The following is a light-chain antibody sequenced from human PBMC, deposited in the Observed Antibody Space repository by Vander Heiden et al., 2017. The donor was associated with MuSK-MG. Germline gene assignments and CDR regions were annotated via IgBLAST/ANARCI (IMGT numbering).Light chain of an antibody. CDR1: QSVSSL. CDR3: QQSSRLPLT. J-gene: IGKJ4*01. CDR2: AAS. V-gene: IGKV3-11*01. Sequence: MLSTQSPALSSLSAEERATPSCSTRQSVSSLLGCYQQPPRPPPRLLDYAASNTATGTPTWFSSSGSGTVIPLTISRLAHEDFAVYCCQQSSRLPLTFGGGTRVEI.